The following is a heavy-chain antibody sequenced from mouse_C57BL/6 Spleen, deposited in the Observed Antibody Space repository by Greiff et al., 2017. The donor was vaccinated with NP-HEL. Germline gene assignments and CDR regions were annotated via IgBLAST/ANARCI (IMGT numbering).Heavy chain of an antibody. V-gene: IGHV5-4*03. CDR1: GFTFSSYA. Sequence: EVKLMESGGGLVKPGGSLKLSCAASGFTFSSYAMSWVRQTPEKRLEWVATISDGGSYTYYPDNVKGRFTISRDNAKNNLYLQMSHLKSEDTAMYYCARSITTVVGNWYFDVWGTGTTVTVSS. CDR2: ISDGGSYT. CDR3: ARSITTVVGNWYFDV. J-gene: IGHJ1*03. D-gene: IGHD1-1*01.